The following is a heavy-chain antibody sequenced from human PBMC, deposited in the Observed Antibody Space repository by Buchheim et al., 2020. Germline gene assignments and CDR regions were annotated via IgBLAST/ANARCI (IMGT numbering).Heavy chain of an antibody. CDR3: AKGLVAAADSYYYYYGMDV. D-gene: IGHD6-13*01. V-gene: IGHV3-30*18. Sequence: QVQLVESGGGVVQPGRSLRLSCAASGFTFSSYGMHWVRQAPGKGLEWVAVISYDGSNKYYADSVKGLFTISRDNSKNTLYLQMNSLRAEDTAVYYCAKGLVAAADSYYYYYGMDVWGQGTT. CDR2: ISYDGSNK. J-gene: IGHJ6*02. CDR1: GFTFSSYG.